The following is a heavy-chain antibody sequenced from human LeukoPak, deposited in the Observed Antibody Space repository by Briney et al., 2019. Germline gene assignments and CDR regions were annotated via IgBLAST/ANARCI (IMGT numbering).Heavy chain of an antibody. V-gene: IGHV3-30*03. D-gene: IGHD3-9*01. CDR3: ARLFSRYFFDQ. J-gene: IGHJ4*02. CDR2: ISYDGDNK. Sequence: GGSLRLSCAASGFTFNNYGIHWVRQAPGKGLEWVAVISYDGDNKYYADSLKGRFTISRDNSKNTLFLQMKSLRVEDTAVYYCARLFSRYFFDQWGQGTLVTVSS. CDR1: GFTFNNYG.